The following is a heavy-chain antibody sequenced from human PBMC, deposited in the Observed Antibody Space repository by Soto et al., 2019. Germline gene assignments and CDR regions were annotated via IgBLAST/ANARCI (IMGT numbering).Heavy chain of an antibody. CDR3: SFQAEAAIRDTVPVSAFLLTRSSDL. V-gene: IGHV3-33*03. Sequence: PGKGLEWVAVFWANGINKYYADSVKGRFTVSRDNSKNTVYLQMDSLTAEETAMYYFSFQAEAAIRDTVPVSAFLLTRSSDL. CDR2: FWANGINK. D-gene: IGHD6-13*01. J-gene: IGHJ2*01.